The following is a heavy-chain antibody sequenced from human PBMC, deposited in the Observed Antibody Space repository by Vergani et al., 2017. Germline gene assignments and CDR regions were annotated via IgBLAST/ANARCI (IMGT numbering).Heavy chain of an antibody. Sequence: EVQLVQSGAAVKKPGESLKISCKGSGYSFTSYWIGWVRQMPGKGLEWMGIIYPGDSDTRYSPSFQGQVTISADKSISTAYLQWSSLKASDTAMYYCARQVQGMDQLQKNYYYGMDVWGQGTTVTVSS. CDR1: GYSFTSYW. CDR3: ARQVQGMDQLQKNYYYGMDV. CDR2: IYPGDSDT. J-gene: IGHJ6*02. V-gene: IGHV5-51*01. D-gene: IGHD2-2*01.